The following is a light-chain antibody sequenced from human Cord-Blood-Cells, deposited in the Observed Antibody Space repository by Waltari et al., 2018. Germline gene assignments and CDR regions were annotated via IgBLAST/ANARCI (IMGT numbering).Light chain of an antibody. CDR3: QQYYSTPYT. V-gene: IGKV1-NL1*01. CDR1: QGISKS. J-gene: IGKJ2*01. Sequence: DIQMTQSPSSLSASVGERVTLTCRASQGISKSLAWYQQKPGKATKLLIYAASRLESGVPSRFSGRGSGTDYTLTISSLQPEDFATYYCQQYYSTPYTFGQGTKLEIK. CDR2: AAS.